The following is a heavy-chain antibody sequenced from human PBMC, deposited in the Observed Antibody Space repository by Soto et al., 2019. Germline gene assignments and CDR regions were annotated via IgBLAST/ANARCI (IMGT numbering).Heavy chain of an antibody. Sequence: ASVKVSCKASGYTFTGYYMHWVRQAPGQGLEWMGWINPNSGGTNYAQKFQGWVTMTRDTSISTAYMELSRLRSDDTAVYYCATAISSPFSNFDSWGQGSLVTVSS. CDR3: ATAISSPFSNFDS. V-gene: IGHV1-2*04. CDR2: INPNSGGT. J-gene: IGHJ4*02. D-gene: IGHD2-2*01. CDR1: GYTFTGYY.